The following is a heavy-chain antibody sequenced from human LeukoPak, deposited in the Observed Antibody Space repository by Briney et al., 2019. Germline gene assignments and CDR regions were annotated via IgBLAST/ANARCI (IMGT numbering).Heavy chain of an antibody. CDR2: IYTSGST. V-gene: IGHV4-4*09. J-gene: IGHJ5*02. CDR3: ARHSNWFDP. Sequence: SETLSLTCTVSGGSISSYYWSWIRQPPGKGLEWIGYIYTSGSTNYNPSLKSRVTISVDTSKNQFSLKLSSVTAVDTAVYYCARHSNWFDPWGQGTLVTVSS. CDR1: GGSISSYY.